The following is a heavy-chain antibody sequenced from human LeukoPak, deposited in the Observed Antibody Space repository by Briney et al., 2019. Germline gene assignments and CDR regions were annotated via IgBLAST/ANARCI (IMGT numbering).Heavy chain of an antibody. J-gene: IGHJ1*01. CDR3: ARAQYYDSSGYYYEDYFQH. CDR1: GFTFNTYA. V-gene: IGHV3-23*01. Sequence: GGSLRLSCAASGFTFNTYAMSWVRRAPGKGLEWVSAISGSGGSTYYADSVKGRFTISRDNAKNSLYLQMNSLRDEDTAVYYCARAQYYDSSGYYYEDYFQHWGQGTLVTVSS. CDR2: ISGSGGST. D-gene: IGHD3-22*01.